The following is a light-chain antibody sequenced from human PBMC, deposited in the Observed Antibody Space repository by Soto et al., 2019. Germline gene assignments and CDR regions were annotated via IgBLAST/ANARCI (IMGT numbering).Light chain of an antibody. CDR1: QDINNW. Sequence: DIQMTQSPSSVSASLGDRVTITCRASQDINNWLAWYQQKPGRAPKLLISAASSLQTGVPSRFSGSQSGTDSSLTITDLQPEDLATYYCQQANAFPSTFGQGTKLEIK. CDR3: QQANAFPST. J-gene: IGKJ2*01. CDR2: AAS. V-gene: IGKV1D-12*01.